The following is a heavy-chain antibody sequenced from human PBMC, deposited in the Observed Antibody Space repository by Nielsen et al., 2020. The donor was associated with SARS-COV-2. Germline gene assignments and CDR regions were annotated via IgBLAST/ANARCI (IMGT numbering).Heavy chain of an antibody. J-gene: IGHJ6*03. Sequence: SETLSLTCAVSGDSVSSHDWWTWVRPSPGKGLEWIGEVSHSGSTNYNPSLKSRVTLSMDKSKNQFSLRLTSVSAADTAVYFCARGDLVVVPSPLLGLGPIFYYFSLDVWGKGTTVIVSS. CDR1: GDSVSSHDW. D-gene: IGHD2-2*02. V-gene: IGHV4-4*02. CDR3: ARGDLVVVPSPLLGLGPIFYYFSLDV. CDR2: VSHSGST.